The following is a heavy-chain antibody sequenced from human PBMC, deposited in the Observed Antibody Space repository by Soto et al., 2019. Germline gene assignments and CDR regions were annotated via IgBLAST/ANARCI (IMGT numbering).Heavy chain of an antibody. CDR1: GGSISSGGYS. V-gene: IGHV4-30-2*01. CDR2: IYHSGST. CDR3: ARAPGSRWFGELGYYFDY. Sequence: SLTCAVSGGSISSGGYSWSWIRQPPGKGLEWIGYIYHSGSTYYNPSLKSRVTISVDRSKNQFSLKLSSVTAADTAVYYCARAPGSRWFGELGYYFDYWGQGTLVTVSS. J-gene: IGHJ4*02. D-gene: IGHD3-10*01.